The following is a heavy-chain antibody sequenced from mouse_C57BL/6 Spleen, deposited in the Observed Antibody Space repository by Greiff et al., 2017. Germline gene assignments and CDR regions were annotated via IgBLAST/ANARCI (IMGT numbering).Heavy chain of an antibody. D-gene: IGHD1-1*01. CDR3: TTVVATDY. CDR2: IRLKSDNYAT. V-gene: IGHV6-3*01. Sequence: EVNVVESGGGLVQPGGSMKLSCVASGFTFSNYWMNWVRQSPEKGLEWVAQIRLKSDNYATHYAESVKGRFTISRDDSKSSVYLQMNNLRAEDTGIYYCTTVVATDYWGQGTTLTVSS. J-gene: IGHJ2*01. CDR1: GFTFSNYW.